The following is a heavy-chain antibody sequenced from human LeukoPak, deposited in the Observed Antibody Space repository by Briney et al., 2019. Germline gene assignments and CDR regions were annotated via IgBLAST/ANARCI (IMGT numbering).Heavy chain of an antibody. Sequence: GRSLRLSCAASGVTFSSYAMHWVRQAPGKGLEWVAVISYDGSNKYYADSVKGRFTISRDNSKNTLYLQMNSLRAEDTAVYYCARDVPYDSSGFGDYWGQGTLVTVSS. CDR2: ISYDGSNK. CDR1: GVTFSSYA. V-gene: IGHV3-30*04. J-gene: IGHJ4*02. D-gene: IGHD3-22*01. CDR3: ARDVPYDSSGFGDY.